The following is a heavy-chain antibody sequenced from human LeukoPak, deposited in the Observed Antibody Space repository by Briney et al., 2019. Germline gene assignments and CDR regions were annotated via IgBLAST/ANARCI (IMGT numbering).Heavy chain of an antibody. D-gene: IGHD3-9*01. J-gene: IGHJ3*02. CDR2: ISAYNGNT. CDR1: GYTFTSYG. Sequence: ASVKVSCKASGYTFTSYGISWVRQAPGQGLEWMGWISAYNGNTNYAQKLQGRVTMTTDTSTSTAYMELRSLRSDDTAVYYCARDLYPGDWSRPGGAFDIWGQGTMVTVSS. CDR3: ARDLYPGDWSRPGGAFDI. V-gene: IGHV1-18*01.